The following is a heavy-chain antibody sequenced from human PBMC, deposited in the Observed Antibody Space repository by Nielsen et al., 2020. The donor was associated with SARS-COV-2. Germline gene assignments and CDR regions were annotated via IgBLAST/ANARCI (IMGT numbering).Heavy chain of an antibody. CDR1: GYTFTSYD. D-gene: IGHD5-12*01. Sequence: ASVKVSCKASGYTFTSYDINWVRQATGQGLEWMGWMNPNSGNTGYAQKFQGRVTMTRNTSISTAYMELSSLRSEDTAVYYCARGPENIVATMHPLDPWGQGTLVTVSS. CDR3: ARGPENIVATMHPLDP. J-gene: IGHJ5*02. CDR2: MNPNSGNT. V-gene: IGHV1-8*01.